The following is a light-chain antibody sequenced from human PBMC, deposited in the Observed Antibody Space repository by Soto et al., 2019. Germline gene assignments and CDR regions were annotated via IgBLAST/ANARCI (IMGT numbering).Light chain of an antibody. CDR1: SGHSSYI. CDR2: LEGSGSY. CDR3: ETWDSSTRV. Sequence: QLVLTQSSSASASLGSSVKLTCTLSSGHSSYIIAWHQQQPGKAPRYLMKLEGSGSYNKGSGVPDRFSGSSSGADRYLTISNLQFEDEADYYCETWDSSTRVFAGGTKLTVL. V-gene: IGLV4-60*02. J-gene: IGLJ3*02.